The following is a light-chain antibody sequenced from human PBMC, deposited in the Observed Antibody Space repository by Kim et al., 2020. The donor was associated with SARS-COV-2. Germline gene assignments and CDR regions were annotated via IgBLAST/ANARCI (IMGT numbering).Light chain of an antibody. CDR3: LQYDSVPYS. CDR2: DAS. V-gene: IGKV1-33*01. J-gene: IGKJ2*03. Sequence: DIQMTQSPSSLSASAGDRVTITCQASEDITYYLNWYHQQPGKAPNLLIYDASIVETGVPSRFSGGGSGTDFTFTISSLQPEDVGTYYCLQYDSVPYSVGQGTKLEI. CDR1: EDITYY.